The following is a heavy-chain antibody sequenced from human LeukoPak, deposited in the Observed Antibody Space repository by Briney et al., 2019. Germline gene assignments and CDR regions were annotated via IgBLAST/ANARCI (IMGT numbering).Heavy chain of an antibody. CDR2: INHSGST. Sequence: SETLSLTCAVYGGSFSGYYWSWIRQPPGKGLEWIGEINHSGSTNYNPSLKSRVTISVDTSKNQFSLKLSSVTAADTAVYYCARGYIVVVPAAIRSPFFDYWGQGTLVPVSS. J-gene: IGHJ4*02. D-gene: IGHD2-2*02. CDR1: GGSFSGYY. V-gene: IGHV4-34*01. CDR3: ARGYIVVVPAAIRSPFFDY.